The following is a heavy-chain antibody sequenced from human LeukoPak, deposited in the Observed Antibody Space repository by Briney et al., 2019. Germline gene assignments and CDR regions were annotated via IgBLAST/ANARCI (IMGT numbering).Heavy chain of an antibody. D-gene: IGHD6-19*01. J-gene: IGHJ4*02. V-gene: IGHV4-59*08. CDR2: IYYSGST. CDR1: GGSISSYY. CDR3: ARLKPNKQWLVPLDY. Sequence: PSETLSLTCTVSGGSISSYYWSWLRQPPGKGLEWVGYIYYSGSTNYNPSLKSRVTISVDTSKNQFSLKLSSVTAADTAVYYCARLKPNKQWLVPLDYWGQGTLVTVSS.